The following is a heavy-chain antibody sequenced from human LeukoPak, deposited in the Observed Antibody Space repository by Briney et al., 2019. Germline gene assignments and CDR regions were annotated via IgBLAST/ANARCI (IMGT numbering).Heavy chain of an antibody. J-gene: IGHJ4*02. Sequence: PSETLSLTCTVSGGSINSGGYYWTWIRQPAGKGLEWIGRIYTSGTTNYNPSLKSRVTMSVDTSKNQFSLKLSSVTAADTAVYYCAREYFGLAYNFDYWGQGTLVTVSS. D-gene: IGHD3-10*01. CDR1: GGSINSGGYY. CDR3: AREYFGLAYNFDY. V-gene: IGHV4-61*02. CDR2: IYTSGTT.